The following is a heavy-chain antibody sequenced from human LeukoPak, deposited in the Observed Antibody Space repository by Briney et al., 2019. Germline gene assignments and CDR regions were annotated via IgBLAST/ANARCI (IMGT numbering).Heavy chain of an antibody. J-gene: IGHJ4*02. CDR1: GFTFSSYS. CDR3: ARGFSSSAGAY. V-gene: IGHV3-48*01. D-gene: IGHD6-6*01. CDR2: ISSSSSTI. Sequence: GGSLRVSCAASGFTFSSYSMNWVRQAPGKGLEWVSYISSSSSTIYYADSVKGRFTISRDNAKNSLYLQMNSLRAEDTAVYYCARGFSSSAGAYWGQGTLVTVSS.